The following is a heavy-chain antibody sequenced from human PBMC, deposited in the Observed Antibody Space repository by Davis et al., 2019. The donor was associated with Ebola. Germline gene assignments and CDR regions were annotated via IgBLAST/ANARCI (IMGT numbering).Heavy chain of an antibody. CDR1: GGSFSGYY. V-gene: IGHV4-34*01. D-gene: IGHD3-22*01. J-gene: IGHJ4*02. CDR2: INHSGST. Sequence: SETLSLTCAVYGGSFSGYYWSWIRQPPGKGLEWIGEINHSGSTNHNPSLKSRVTISTDTSKNQFSLKLSSVTAADTAVYYCARPGGYDSSGYTTPYFDYWGQGTLVTVSS. CDR3: ARPGGYDSSGYTTPYFDY.